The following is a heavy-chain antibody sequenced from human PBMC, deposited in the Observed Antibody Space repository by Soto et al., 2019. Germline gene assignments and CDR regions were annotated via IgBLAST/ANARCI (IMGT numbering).Heavy chain of an antibody. J-gene: IGHJ3*02. V-gene: IGHV1-18*01. Sequence: ASVKVSCKASGYTFTSYGISWVRQAPGQGLEWMGWISAYNGNTNYAQKLQGRVTMTTDTSTSTAYMELRSLRSDDTAVYYCARGLRYFDWLLPRAPFDAFDIWGQGTMVTVSS. CDR3: ARGLRYFDWLLPRAPFDAFDI. CDR2: ISAYNGNT. D-gene: IGHD3-9*01. CDR1: GYTFTSYG.